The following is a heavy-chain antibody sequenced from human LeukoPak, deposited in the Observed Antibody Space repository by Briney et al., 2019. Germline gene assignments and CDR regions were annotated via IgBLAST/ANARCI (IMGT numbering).Heavy chain of an antibody. V-gene: IGHV1-2*02. CDR1: GYIFTGFY. D-gene: IGHD2-2*01. J-gene: IGHJ4*02. Sequence: ASVKVSCKTSGYIFTGFYLHWVRQAPGHGLEWMGWMNPDSGATNYAQKFQGRVTLTRDTSINTGYMELTGLTSDDTAVYYCARRDFADQLDSWGQGSLVIVSS. CDR2: MNPDSGAT. CDR3: ARRDFADQLDS.